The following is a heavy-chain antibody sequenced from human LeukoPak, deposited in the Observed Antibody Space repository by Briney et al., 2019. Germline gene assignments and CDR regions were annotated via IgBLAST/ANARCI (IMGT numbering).Heavy chain of an antibody. J-gene: IGHJ4*02. D-gene: IGHD3/OR15-3a*01. CDR3: ARDGTGAGPDYYYFDY. CDR1: GFTFSNYG. Sequence: PGGSLRLSCAASGFTFSNYGMHWVRQAPGKGLEWVALISYDGSNKYYADSVKGRFTISRDNSKNTLYLQMNSLRAEDTAVYYCARDGTGAGPDYYYFDYWGQGTLVTVSS. V-gene: IGHV3-30*03. CDR2: ISYDGSNK.